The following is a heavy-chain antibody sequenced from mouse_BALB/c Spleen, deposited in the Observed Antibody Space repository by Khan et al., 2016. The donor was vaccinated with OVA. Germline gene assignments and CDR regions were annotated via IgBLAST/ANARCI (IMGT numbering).Heavy chain of an antibody. Sequence: QVQLQQSGAELVRPGVSVKISCKGSGYTFTDFTMHWVKQSHAKSLEWIGVVNTYYGDATYNQKFKGKATMTVDNSSTTAYMELARLTSEDSAIYYCARGGGGDRFAYWGQGTLVTVSA. CDR1: GYTFTDFT. V-gene: IGHV1S137*01. CDR3: ARGGGGDRFAY. J-gene: IGHJ3*01. CDR2: VNTYYGDA.